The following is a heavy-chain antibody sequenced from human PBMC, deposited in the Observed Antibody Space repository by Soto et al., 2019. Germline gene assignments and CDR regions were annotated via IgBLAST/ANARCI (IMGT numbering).Heavy chain of an antibody. CDR1: GGPFCSYA. V-gene: IGHV1-69*13. Sequence: GASVKVSCKASGGPFCSYAISWLRQAPGQGLEWMGGIIPIFGTANYAQKFQGRVTITAEESTSTAYMELSSLRSEHTAVYYRARGPLYGDYVGFLRYWGQGTLVTVSS. CDR3: ARGPLYGDYVGFLRY. D-gene: IGHD4-17*01. J-gene: IGHJ4*02. CDR2: IIPIFGTA.